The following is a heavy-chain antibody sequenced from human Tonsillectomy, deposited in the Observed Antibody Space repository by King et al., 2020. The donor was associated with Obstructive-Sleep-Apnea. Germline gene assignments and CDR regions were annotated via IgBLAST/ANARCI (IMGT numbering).Heavy chain of an antibody. D-gene: IGHD3-22*01. J-gene: IGHJ2*01. Sequence: QLVQSGGGLVKPGGSLRLSCVASGFTFSSYYMDWVRRAPGKGLEWVSSIRSSSTYIYYADSVKGRFTTSRDNATNSLYLQMNSLRAEDTATYYCARVNYYDSSGSIYWYFDLWGRGTLVTVSS. CDR2: IRSSSTYI. CDR1: GFTFSSYY. CDR3: ARVNYYDSSGSIYWYFDL. V-gene: IGHV3-21*01.